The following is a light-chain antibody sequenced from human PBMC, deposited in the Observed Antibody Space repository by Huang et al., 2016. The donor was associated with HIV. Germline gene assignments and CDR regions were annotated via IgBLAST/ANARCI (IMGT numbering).Light chain of an antibody. J-gene: IGKJ2*01. CDR3: QQRRNWPPYT. Sequence: EVVLTQSPATLSLSPGERATLSCRASQGVSSSFAWYQQKPGQAPRLLIYAASVRATGIPARFSGRASGTDFTLTISSLEPEDFAVYYCQQRRNWPPYTFGQGTKLEIK. CDR2: AAS. CDR1: QGVSSS. V-gene: IGKV3-11*01.